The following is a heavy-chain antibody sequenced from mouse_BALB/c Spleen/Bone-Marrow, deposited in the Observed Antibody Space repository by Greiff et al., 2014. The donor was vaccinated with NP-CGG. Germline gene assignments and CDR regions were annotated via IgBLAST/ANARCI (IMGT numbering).Heavy chain of an antibody. V-gene: IGHV1S137*01. D-gene: IGHD2-14*01. CDR1: GYTFTDYG. J-gene: IGHJ4*01. CDR3: ERGDYRYDETMDY. Sequence: QVQLKESGPELVRPGVSVKISCKGSGYTFTDYGMHWVKQSHAKSLEWIGLISLYSGNTNYNQKFKDKATMTVDKSSSTAYMELTRLTSEDSAIYYGERGDYRYDETMDYWGQGTSVTVSS. CDR2: ISLYSGNT.